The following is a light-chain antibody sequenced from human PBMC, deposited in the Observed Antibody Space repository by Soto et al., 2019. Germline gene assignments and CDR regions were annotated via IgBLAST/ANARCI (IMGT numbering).Light chain of an antibody. CDR2: QAS. V-gene: IGKV1-5*03. Sequence: DIQMTQSPSTLSASVGDRVTMTCRASQSIRTWLAWYQQKPGKAPRLLMYQASSLKSGVPSRFSGSGSETDFTLTITSLQPDDTATYFCQQYSTYLWTFGQGTKLDVK. J-gene: IGKJ1*01. CDR3: QQYSTYLWT. CDR1: QSIRTW.